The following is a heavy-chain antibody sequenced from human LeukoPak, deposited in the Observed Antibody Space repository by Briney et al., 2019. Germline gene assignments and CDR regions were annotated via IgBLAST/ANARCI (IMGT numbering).Heavy chain of an antibody. CDR2: TYYRSKWYN. CDR1: GDSVSSNSAA. D-gene: IGHD3-10*01. CDR3: AREDLWFGESINWFDP. Sequence: SQTLSLTCAISGDSVSSNSAAWNWIRQSPSRGLEWLGRTYYRSKWYNDYAVSVKSRKTINPDTSKNQFSLQLNSVTPEDTAVYYCAREDLWFGESINWFDPWDQGTLVTVSS. J-gene: IGHJ5*02. V-gene: IGHV6-1*01.